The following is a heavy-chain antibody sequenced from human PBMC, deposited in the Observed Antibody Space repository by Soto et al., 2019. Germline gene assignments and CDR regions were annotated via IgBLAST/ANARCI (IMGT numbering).Heavy chain of an antibody. V-gene: IGHV3-23*01. D-gene: IGHD2-15*01. CDR2: ISSSGGST. Sequence: GGSLSLSCAASGFPFSSYSMSWVRQAPGKGMEWVAAISSSGGSTYYADSVKGRFTISRDNSKNTLYLQMNSLRAEDAAVYYCAKDLVGSNADYFDYWGQGTLVTVSS. CDR1: GFPFSSYS. CDR3: AKDLVGSNADYFDY. J-gene: IGHJ4*02.